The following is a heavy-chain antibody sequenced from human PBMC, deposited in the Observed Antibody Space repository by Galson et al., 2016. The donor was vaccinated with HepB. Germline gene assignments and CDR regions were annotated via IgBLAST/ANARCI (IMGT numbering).Heavy chain of an antibody. CDR2: IDPSDSYT. Sequence: QSGAEVKKPGESLRISCKGFGNNFNNFWITWVRQMAGKGLEWMGRIDPSDSYTKYSPSLQGPVTISVDKSISTASLQWSSLKASETAMYYCGTSGVDSKFIPIDSWGQGTQVTVSS. J-gene: IGHJ5*01. CDR1: GNNFNNFW. D-gene: IGHD3-22*01. V-gene: IGHV5-10-1*01. CDR3: GTSGVDSKFIPIDS.